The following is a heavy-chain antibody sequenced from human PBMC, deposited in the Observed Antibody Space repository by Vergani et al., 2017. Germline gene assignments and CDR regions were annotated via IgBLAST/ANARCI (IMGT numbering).Heavy chain of an antibody. CDR1: GFTFSSYV. D-gene: IGHD2-2*01. CDR2: IISSGSTI. V-gene: IGHV3-48*03. Sequence: EVQLVESGGGLVQPGGSLRLSCAASGFTFSSYVMNWVRQAPGKGLEWVSYIISSGSTIYYADSVKGRFTISRDNAKNSLYLQMNSLRAEDTAVYYCARYSPLVVPAAIFYYYYGMDFWGQGTTVTVSS. J-gene: IGHJ6*02. CDR3: ARYSPLVVPAAIFYYYYGMDF.